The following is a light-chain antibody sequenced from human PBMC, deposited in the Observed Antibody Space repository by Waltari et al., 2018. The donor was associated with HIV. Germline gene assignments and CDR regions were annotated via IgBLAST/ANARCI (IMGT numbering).Light chain of an antibody. CDR1: SSNLGSNH. J-gene: IGLJ2*01. CDR2: KND. Sequence: QSLLTQPPSASGTPGQRVTISYSGSSSNLGSNHVLRYQQLPGTAPKLLIYKNDQRPSGVPNRFSGSKSGTSASLTISGLRSEDEADYYCGTWDGTLSAWVFSGGTKLTVL. CDR3: GTWDGTLSAWV. V-gene: IGLV1-47*01.